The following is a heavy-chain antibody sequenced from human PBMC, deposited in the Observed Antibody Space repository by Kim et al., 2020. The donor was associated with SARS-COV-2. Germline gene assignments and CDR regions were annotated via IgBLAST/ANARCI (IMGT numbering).Heavy chain of an antibody. D-gene: IGHD3-16*01. CDR2: ISGDGADT. CDR1: GFMFSNNA. CDR3: AKDLWGYSGLDY. J-gene: IGHJ4*02. Sequence: GGSLRLSCAASGFMFSNNAMGWVRQAPGKGLEWVSSISGDGADTYYAESVKGRFAISRDISKNTLYLQMNSLRAEDTALYYFAKDLWGYSGLDYWGQGT. V-gene: IGHV3-23*01.